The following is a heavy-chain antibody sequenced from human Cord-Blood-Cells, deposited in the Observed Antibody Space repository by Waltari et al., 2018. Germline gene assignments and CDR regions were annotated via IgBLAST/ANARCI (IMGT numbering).Heavy chain of an antibody. CDR1: GGSFSGYY. Sequence: CAVYGGSFSGYYWSWIRQPPGKGLEWIGEINHSGSTNYNPSLKSRVTISVDTSKNQFSLKLSSVTAADTAVYYCARGYGSGSYYRGYFDYWGQGTLVTVSS. CDR2: INHSGST. J-gene: IGHJ4*02. CDR3: ARGYGSGSYYRGYFDY. D-gene: IGHD3-10*01. V-gene: IGHV4-34*01.